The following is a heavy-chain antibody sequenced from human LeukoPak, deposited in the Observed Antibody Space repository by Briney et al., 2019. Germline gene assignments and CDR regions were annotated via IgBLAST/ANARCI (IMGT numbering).Heavy chain of an antibody. Sequence: GGSLRLSCAASGFTFSSYEMNWVRQAQGKGLEWVSYISVDGRTIYYADSVKGRFTISRDNAKNSLYLHMNSLRAEDTAIYYCARDRGTDNWKYYGMDVWGQGTTVTVSS. J-gene: IGHJ6*02. CDR1: GFTFSSYE. CDR3: ARDRGTDNWKYYGMDV. CDR2: ISVDGRTI. V-gene: IGHV3-48*03. D-gene: IGHD1-1*01.